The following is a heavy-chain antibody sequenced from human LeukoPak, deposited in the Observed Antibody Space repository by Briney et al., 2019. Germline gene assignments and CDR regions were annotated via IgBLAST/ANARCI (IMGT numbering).Heavy chain of an antibody. CDR1: GFTFSNAW. CDR2: IKSKTDDGTT. D-gene: IGHD3-10*01. V-gene: IGHV3-15*01. CDR3: TTDSYGSGSYSYY. J-gene: IGHJ4*02. Sequence: GGSLRLSCAASGFTFSNAWMSWVRHAPGKGREWVGRIKSKTDDGTTDYAAPVKGRFTISRDDSKNTLYLQMNSLKTEDTAVYYCTTDSYGSGSYSYYWGQGTLVTVSS.